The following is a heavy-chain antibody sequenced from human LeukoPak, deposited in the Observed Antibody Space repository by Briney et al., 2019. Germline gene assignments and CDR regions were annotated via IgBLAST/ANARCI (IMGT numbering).Heavy chain of an antibody. J-gene: IGHJ6*03. CDR1: GGSISSYY. Sequence: SETLSLTCTVSGGSISSYYWSWIRQPAGKGLEWIGRIYTSGSTNYNPSLKSRVTISVDTSKNQFSLKLSSVTAADTAVYYCARAAMVRGTRYYYYMDVWGKGTTVTISS. CDR2: IYTSGST. CDR3: ARAAMVRGTRYYYYMDV. V-gene: IGHV4-4*07. D-gene: IGHD3-10*01.